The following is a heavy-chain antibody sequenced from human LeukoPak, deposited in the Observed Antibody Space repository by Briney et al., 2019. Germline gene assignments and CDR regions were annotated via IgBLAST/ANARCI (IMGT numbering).Heavy chain of an antibody. CDR3: ASGRLYYYYYMDV. CDR1: GGSISSYY. D-gene: IGHD2-15*01. Sequence: SETLSLTCTVSGGSISSYYWSWIRQPPGKGLEWIGYIYYSGSTNYNPSLKSRVTISVDTSKNQFSLKLSSVTAADTAVYYCASGRLYYYYYMDVWGKGTTVTISS. CDR2: IYYSGST. J-gene: IGHJ6*03. V-gene: IGHV4-59*01.